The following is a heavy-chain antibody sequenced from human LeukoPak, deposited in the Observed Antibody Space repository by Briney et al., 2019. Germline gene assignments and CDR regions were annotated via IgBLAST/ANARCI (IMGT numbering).Heavy chain of an antibody. CDR1: GYTFTGYY. CDR3: ARDPELGYCSSTSCYGHYFDY. D-gene: IGHD2-2*01. CDR2: INPNSGGT. Sequence: VASVKVSCKASGYTFTGYYMHWVRQAPGQGLEWMGWINPNSGGTNYAQKFQGWVTMTRDTSISTAYMELSRLRSDDTAVYYCARDPELGYCSSTSCYGHYFDYWGQGTLVTVSS. V-gene: IGHV1-2*04. J-gene: IGHJ4*02.